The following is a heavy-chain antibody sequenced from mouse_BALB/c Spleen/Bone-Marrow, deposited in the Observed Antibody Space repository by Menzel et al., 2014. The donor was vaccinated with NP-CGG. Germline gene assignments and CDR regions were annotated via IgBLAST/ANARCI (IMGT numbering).Heavy chain of an antibody. CDR2: IDPANGNT. CDR1: GFNIKDTY. D-gene: IGHD1-1*01. J-gene: IGHJ3*01. CDR3: ASYYYGSSSFAY. Sequence: AQLQQSGAELVKPGASVKLSCTASGFNIKDTYMHWVKQRPEQGLEWIGGIDPANGNTKYDPKFQGKATITADTSSNTAYLQLSSLTSEDTAVYYCASYYYGSSSFAYWGQGTLVTVSA. V-gene: IGHV14-3*02.